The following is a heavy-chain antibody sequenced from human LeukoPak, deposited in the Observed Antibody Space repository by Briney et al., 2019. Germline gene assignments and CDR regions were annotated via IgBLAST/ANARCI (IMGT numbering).Heavy chain of an antibody. CDR3: VREIAAAGGFDY. CDR1: GGSFSGCY. D-gene: IGHD6-13*01. J-gene: IGHJ4*02. Sequence: SETLSLTCGVYGGSFSGCYWSWIRQPPGKGLEWIGEINNSGSTNYNPSLKSRVTISVDTSKNQFSLKLSSVTAADTAVYYCVREIAAAGGFDYWGQGTLVTVSS. CDR2: INNSGST. V-gene: IGHV4-34*01.